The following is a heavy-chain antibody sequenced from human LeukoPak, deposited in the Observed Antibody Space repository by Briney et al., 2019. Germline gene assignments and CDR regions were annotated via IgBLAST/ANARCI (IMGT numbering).Heavy chain of an antibody. D-gene: IGHD3-22*01. CDR2: IKQDGSEK. V-gene: IGHV3-7*01. J-gene: IGHJ4*02. Sequence: PGGSLRLSCAASGFTFSSYWMSWVSQAPGKGLEWVANIKQDGSEKYYVDSVKGRFTISRDNAKNSLYLQMNSLRAEDTAVYYCASRESSGYSYYFDYWGQGTLVTVSS. CDR3: ASRESSGYSYYFDY. CDR1: GFTFSSYW.